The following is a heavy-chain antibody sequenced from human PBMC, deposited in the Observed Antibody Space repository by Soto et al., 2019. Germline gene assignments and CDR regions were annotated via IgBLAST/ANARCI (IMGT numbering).Heavy chain of an antibody. CDR2: IIPIFGTT. CDR3: AGETSRSSSGAAY. V-gene: IGHV1-69*05. CDR1: GGTFSSYA. J-gene: IGHJ4*02. D-gene: IGHD6-6*01. Sequence: SVKVSCKASGGTFSSYAISWVRQAPGQGLEWVGGIIPIFGTTDYAQKFQGRVTMTRDNSTNTAYMELSSLTSDDTAVYYCAGETSRSSSGAAYWGPGTLVTVSS.